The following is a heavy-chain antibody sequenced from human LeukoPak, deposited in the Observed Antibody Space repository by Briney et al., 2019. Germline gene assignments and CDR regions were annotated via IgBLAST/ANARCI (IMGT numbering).Heavy chain of an antibody. V-gene: IGHV4-34*01. CDR3: ATHPNCSSTSCYSWFDP. CDR2: INHSGST. D-gene: IGHD2-2*01. Sequence: SETLSLTCAVYGGSFSGYYWSWIRQPPGKGLEWIGEINHSGSTNYNPSLKSRVTISVDTSKNQFSLKLSSVTAADTAVYYCATHPNCSSTSCYSWFDPWGQGTLVTVSS. J-gene: IGHJ5*02. CDR1: GGSFSGYY.